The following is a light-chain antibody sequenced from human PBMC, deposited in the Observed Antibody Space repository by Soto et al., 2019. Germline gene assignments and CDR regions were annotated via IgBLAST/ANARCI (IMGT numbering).Light chain of an antibody. J-gene: IGLJ2*01. CDR3: TSYASGSSHVV. V-gene: IGLV2-14*01. Sequence: QSALTQPASVSGSPGQSITLSCTGTSSDIGGYDYVSWYQRHPGKAPKLIIYDVNNRPSGVSHRFSGSKSGNTASLTLSGLQAEDEADYYCTSYASGSSHVVFGGGTKLTVL. CDR1: SSDIGGYDY. CDR2: DVN.